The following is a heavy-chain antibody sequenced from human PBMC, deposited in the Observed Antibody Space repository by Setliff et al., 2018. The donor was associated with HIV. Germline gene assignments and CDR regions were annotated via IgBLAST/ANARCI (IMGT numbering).Heavy chain of an antibody. CDR1: GEPFNGFY. CDR2: IHYTGNT. V-gene: IGHV4-38-2*02. J-gene: IGHJ4*02. CDR3: ARDPTGGAARFDY. Sequence: SETLSLTCTVSGEPFNGFYWTWIRQPPGKGLEWIGTIHYTGNTYHNPSLKSRVTISVEASKNQISLKLTAVTAADSAVYYCARDPTGGAARFDYWGQGTLVTVSS. D-gene: IGHD6-6*01.